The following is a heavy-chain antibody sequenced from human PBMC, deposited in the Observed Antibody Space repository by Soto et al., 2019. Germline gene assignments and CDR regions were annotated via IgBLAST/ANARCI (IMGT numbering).Heavy chain of an antibody. Sequence: PGGSLRLSCAVSGFTFSSYWMHWVRQAPGKGLVWVSRINTDGTTTTYADSVKGRFTIPRDNAKNTLYLQMNSLRAEDTAVYYCAREGSSGSHRRYFFDYWGQGNLVTVSS. D-gene: IGHD3-16*02. CDR2: INTDGTTT. J-gene: IGHJ4*01. V-gene: IGHV3-74*01. CDR3: AREGSSGSHRRYFFDY. CDR1: GFTFSSYW.